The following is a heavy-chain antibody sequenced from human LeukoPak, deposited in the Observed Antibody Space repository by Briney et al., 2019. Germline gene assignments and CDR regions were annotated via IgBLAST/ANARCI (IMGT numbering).Heavy chain of an antibody. CDR3: ARTRSGSLSYYGMDV. J-gene: IGHJ6*02. D-gene: IGHD1-26*01. CDR2: IYYSGST. V-gene: IGHV4-59*01. CDR1: GGSISSYY. Sequence: SETLSLTCTVSGGSISSYYWSWIRQPPGKGLEWIGYIYYSGSTNYNPSLKSRVTISVDTSKNQFSLKLSSVTAADTAVSYCARTRSGSLSYYGMDVWGQGTTVTVSS.